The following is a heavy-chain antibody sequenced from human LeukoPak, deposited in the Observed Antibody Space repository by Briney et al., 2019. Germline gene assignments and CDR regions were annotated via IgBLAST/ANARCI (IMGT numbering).Heavy chain of an antibody. CDR1: GFTFTTYA. CDR2: ISGSGDST. Sequence: PGGSLRLSCAASGFTFTTYAMNWVRHAPGKGLEWVSVISGSGDSTYYADSVKGRFTISRDNSKNTLYLQMNSLRAEDTAVYYCAKPRIVGVKGLDPWGQGTLVTVSS. J-gene: IGHJ5*02. V-gene: IGHV3-23*01. CDR3: AKPRIVGVKGLDP. D-gene: IGHD1-26*01.